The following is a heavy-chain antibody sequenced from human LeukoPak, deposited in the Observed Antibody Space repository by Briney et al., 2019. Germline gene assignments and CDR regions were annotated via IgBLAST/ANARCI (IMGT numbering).Heavy chain of an antibody. J-gene: IGHJ4*02. Sequence: GGSLRLSCVASGFTFSDYWMTWVRQAPGRGLECMANIKEDGSETYYVDSVEGRFTISRDNAKNSLYLQMNSLRAEDTAVYYCARATIFGVVSALGPLDSWGQGTLVTVSS. CDR3: ARATIFGVVSALGPLDS. CDR2: IKEDGSET. V-gene: IGHV3-7*01. D-gene: IGHD3-3*01. CDR1: GFTFSDYW.